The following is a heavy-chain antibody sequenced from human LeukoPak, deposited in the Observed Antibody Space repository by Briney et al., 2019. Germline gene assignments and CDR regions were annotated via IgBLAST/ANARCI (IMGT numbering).Heavy chain of an antibody. D-gene: IGHD1-26*01. CDR2: IWYDGSNK. J-gene: IGHJ4*02. Sequence: GGSLRLSCAASGFTFSSYGMHWVRQAPGKGLEWVAVIWYDGSNKYYADSVKGRFTISRDNSKNTLYLQMNSLRAEDTAVYYCARERRGSSGGFDYWGQGTLVTVSS. V-gene: IGHV3-33*01. CDR3: ARERRGSSGGFDY. CDR1: GFTFSSYG.